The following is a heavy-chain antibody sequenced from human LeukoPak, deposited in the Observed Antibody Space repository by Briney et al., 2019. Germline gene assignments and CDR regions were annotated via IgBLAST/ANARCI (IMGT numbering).Heavy chain of an antibody. Sequence: SETLSLTCAVYGGSFSGYYWSWIRQPPGKGLEWIGEINHSGSTNYNPSLKSRVTISVDTSKNQFSLKLSSVTAADTAMYYCARSRVVTYYYYYYMDVWGKGTTVTVSS. CDR3: ARSRVVTYYYYYYMDV. D-gene: IGHD3-22*01. CDR2: INHSGST. V-gene: IGHV4-34*01. CDR1: GGSFSGYY. J-gene: IGHJ6*03.